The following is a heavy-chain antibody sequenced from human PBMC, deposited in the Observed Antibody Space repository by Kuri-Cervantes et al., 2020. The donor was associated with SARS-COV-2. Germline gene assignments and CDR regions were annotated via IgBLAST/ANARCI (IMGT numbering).Heavy chain of an antibody. CDR3: ARGVGAAVAGTLITIYYSYGMDV. CDR2: INHSGST. V-gene: IGHV4-34*01. Sequence: ESLKTSCAVHGGSFSGYYWSWIRQPPGKGLEWIGEINHSGSTNYNPSLKSRVTISVDTSKNQSSLKLSSVTAAATAVYYCARGVGAAVAGTLITIYYSYGMDVWGQGTTVTVSS. J-gene: IGHJ6*02. CDR1: GGSFSGYY. D-gene: IGHD6-19*01.